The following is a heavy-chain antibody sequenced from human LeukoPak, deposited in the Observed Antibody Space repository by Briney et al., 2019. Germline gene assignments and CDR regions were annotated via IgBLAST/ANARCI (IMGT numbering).Heavy chain of an antibody. D-gene: IGHD3-3*01. V-gene: IGHV3-9*01. CDR2: ISWNSGSI. CDR3: AKDGSYDFWSGYYLN. CDR1: GFTFDDYA. J-gene: IGHJ4*02. Sequence: GGSLRLSCAASGFTFDDYAMHWVRQAPGKGLEWVSGISWNSGSIGYADSVKGRFTISRDNAKNSLHLQMNSLRAEDTALYYCAKDGSYDFWSGYYLNWGQGTLVTVSS.